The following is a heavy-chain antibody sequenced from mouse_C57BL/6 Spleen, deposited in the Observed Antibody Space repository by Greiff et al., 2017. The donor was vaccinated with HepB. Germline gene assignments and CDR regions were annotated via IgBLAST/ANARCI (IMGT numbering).Heavy chain of an antibody. D-gene: IGHD2-5*01. CDR1: GYTFTDYE. V-gene: IGHV1-15*01. CDR3: TRDSNYSGWFAY. J-gene: IGHJ3*01. CDR2: IDPETGGT. Sequence: QVQLKQSGAELVRPGASVTLSCKASGYTFTDYEMHWVKQTPVHGLEWIGAIDPETGGTAYNQKFKGTAILTADKSSSTAYMELRSLTSEDSAVYYCTRDSNYSGWFAYWGQGTLVTVSA.